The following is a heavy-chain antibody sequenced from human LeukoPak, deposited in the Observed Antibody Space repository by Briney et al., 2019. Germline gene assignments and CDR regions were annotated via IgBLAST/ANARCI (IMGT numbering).Heavy chain of an antibody. J-gene: IGHJ3*02. Sequence: GASVKVSCKASGYTFTSYGISWVRQAPGQGLEWMGWISAYNGNTNYAQKLQGRVTMTTDTSTSTAYMELRSLRSDDTAVYYCARALGTIFGVDDAFDIWGQGTMVTVSS. V-gene: IGHV1-18*01. CDR3: ARALGTIFGVDDAFDI. CDR2: ISAYNGNT. D-gene: IGHD3-3*01. CDR1: GYTFTSYG.